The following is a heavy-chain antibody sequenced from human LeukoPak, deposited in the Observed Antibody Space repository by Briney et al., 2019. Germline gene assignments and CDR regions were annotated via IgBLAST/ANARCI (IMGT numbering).Heavy chain of an antibody. CDR1: GFTFSSYS. J-gene: IGHJ4*02. V-gene: IGHV3-21*01. CDR3: ARDPLSYDSSGYYHGLLDY. D-gene: IGHD3-22*01. CDR2: ISSSSSYI. Sequence: GGSLRLSCAASGFTFSSYSMNWVRQAPGNGLEWVSSISSSSSYIYYADSVKGRFTISRDNAKNSLYLQMNSLRAEDTAVYYCARDPLSYDSSGYYHGLLDYWGQGTLVTVSS.